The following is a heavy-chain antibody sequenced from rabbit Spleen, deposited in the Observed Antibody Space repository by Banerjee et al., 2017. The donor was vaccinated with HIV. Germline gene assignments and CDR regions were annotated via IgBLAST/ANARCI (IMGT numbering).Heavy chain of an antibody. CDR1: GFSFIISDY. J-gene: IGHJ6*01. Sequence: QSLEESGGDLVKPGASLTLTCTASGFSFIISDYMCWVRQAPGKGLEWIACAYGGSSGSTYSATWAKGRFTVSKTASTTVTLQMTSLTVADTATYFCARDLTDVIGWNFGWWGPGTLVTVS. CDR3: ARDLTDVIGWNFGW. V-gene: IGHV1S40*01. D-gene: IGHD4-1*01. CDR2: AYGGSSGST.